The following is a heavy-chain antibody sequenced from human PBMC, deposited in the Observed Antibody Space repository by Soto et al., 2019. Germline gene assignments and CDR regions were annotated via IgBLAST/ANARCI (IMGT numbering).Heavy chain of an antibody. Sequence: SETLSLTCTVSGGSISSYYWSWIRQPPGKGLEWIGYIYYSGSTNYNPSLKSRVTISVDTSKNQFSLKLSSVTAADTAVYYCARRGSGYCSGGSCYSAYYYYYMDVWGKGTTVTVSS. J-gene: IGHJ6*03. CDR1: GGSISSYY. V-gene: IGHV4-59*08. D-gene: IGHD2-15*01. CDR2: IYYSGST. CDR3: ARRGSGYCSGGSCYSAYYYYYMDV.